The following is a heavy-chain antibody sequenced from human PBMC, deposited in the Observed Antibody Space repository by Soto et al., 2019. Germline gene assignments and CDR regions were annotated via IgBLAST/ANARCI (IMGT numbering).Heavy chain of an antibody. CDR2: INTGNGNT. V-gene: IGHV1-3*04. CDR1: GYTFTRLT. Sequence: ASVKVSCKASGYTFTRLTMHWVRQAPGQRPEWMGWINTGNGNTKYSQKFQGRVTITRDTSATTVYMELSSLRSADTAVYYCARGSSEYQLVFTWFDPWGQGTLVTVSS. CDR3: ARGSSEYQLVFTWFDP. D-gene: IGHD2-2*01. J-gene: IGHJ5*02.